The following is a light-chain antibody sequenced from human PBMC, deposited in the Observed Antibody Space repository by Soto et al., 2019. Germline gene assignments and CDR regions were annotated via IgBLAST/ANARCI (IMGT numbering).Light chain of an antibody. V-gene: IGLV1-44*01. J-gene: IGLJ1*01. CDR3: AAWDDSLNGLYV. CDR2: SNN. CDR1: SSNIGSNT. Sequence: QSVLTQPPSASETPGQRVTISCSGSSSNIGSNTVNWYQQLPGTAPKLLIYSNNQRPSGVPGRFSGSKSGTSASLAISGLQSEDEADYYCAAWDDSLNGLYVFGTGTKVTVL.